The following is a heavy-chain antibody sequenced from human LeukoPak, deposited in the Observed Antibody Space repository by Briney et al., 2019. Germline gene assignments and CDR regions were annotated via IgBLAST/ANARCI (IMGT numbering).Heavy chain of an antibody. Sequence: SETLSLTCTVSGGSISSYYWSWIRQPPGKGLEWIGYIYYSGSTNYNPSLKSRVTISVDTSKNQFSLKLSSVTAADTAVYYCARTYCRGGSCGYYYYMDAWGKGTTVTISS. CDR2: IYYSGST. CDR1: GGSISSYY. D-gene: IGHD2-15*01. CDR3: ARTYCRGGSCGYYYYMDA. V-gene: IGHV4-59*01. J-gene: IGHJ6*03.